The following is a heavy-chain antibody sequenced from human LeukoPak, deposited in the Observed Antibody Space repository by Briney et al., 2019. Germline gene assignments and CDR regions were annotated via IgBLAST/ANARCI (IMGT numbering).Heavy chain of an antibody. CDR1: GYTFTGYY. V-gene: IGHV1-2*02. D-gene: IGHD6-13*01. CDR3: ARGYSSSWYSGDYFDY. Sequence: ASVKVSCRASGYTFTGYYMHWVRQAPGQGLEWMGWINPNSGGTNYAQKFQGRVTITRDTSISTAYMELSRLRSDDTAVYYCARGYSSSWYSGDYFDYWGQGTLVTVSS. J-gene: IGHJ4*02. CDR2: INPNSGGT.